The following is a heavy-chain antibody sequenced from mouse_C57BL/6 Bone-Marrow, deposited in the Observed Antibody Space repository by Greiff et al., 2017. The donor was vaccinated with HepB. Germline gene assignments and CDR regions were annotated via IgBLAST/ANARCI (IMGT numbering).Heavy chain of an antibody. CDR2: IYPRSGNT. D-gene: IGHD1-1*01. V-gene: IGHV1-81*01. CDR3: ARSDYYGSSSAWFAY. J-gene: IGHJ3*01. CDR1: GYTFTSYG. Sequence: VQLQQSGAELARPGASVKLSCKASGYTFTSYGISWVKQRTGQGLEWIGEIYPRSGNTYYNEKFKCKATLTADKSSSTAYMELRSLTSEDSAVYFCARSDYYGSSSAWFAYWGQGTLVTVSA.